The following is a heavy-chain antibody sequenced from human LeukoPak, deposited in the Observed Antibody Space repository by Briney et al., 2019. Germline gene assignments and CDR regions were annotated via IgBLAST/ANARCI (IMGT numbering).Heavy chain of an antibody. CDR3: AKDRSSSNWFDP. CDR1: GFTFSSYV. V-gene: IGHV3-23*01. CDR2: ISGSGGST. J-gene: IGHJ5*02. Sequence: GGSLRLSCAASGFTFSSYVMSWVRPAPGKGLEGVSAISGSGGSTYYADSVKGRFTISRDNSKNTLYLQMNSLRAEDTAVYYSAKDRSSSNWFDPWRQGTLVTVSS. D-gene: IGHD6-19*01.